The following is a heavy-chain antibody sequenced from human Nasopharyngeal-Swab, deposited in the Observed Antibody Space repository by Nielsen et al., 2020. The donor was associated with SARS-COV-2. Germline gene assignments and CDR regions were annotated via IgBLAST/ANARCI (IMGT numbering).Heavy chain of an antibody. Sequence: WIRQPPGKGLEWVSSITSTGAYIYYGGSVKGRFTISRDNARKSLYLQMNSLRAEDTAVYYYARESGGWQPYFDSWGQGTLVTVSS. J-gene: IGHJ4*02. V-gene: IGHV3-21*01. D-gene: IGHD6-19*01. CDR2: ITSTGAYI. CDR3: ARESGGWQPYFDS.